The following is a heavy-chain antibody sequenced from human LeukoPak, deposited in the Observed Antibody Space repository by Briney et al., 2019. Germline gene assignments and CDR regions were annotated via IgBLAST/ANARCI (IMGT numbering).Heavy chain of an antibody. CDR3: ATAGGWELPFDY. D-gene: IGHD1-26*01. CDR1: GYTFTDYY. J-gene: IGHJ4*02. CDR2: VDPEDGET. V-gene: IGHV1-69-2*01. Sequence: GASVKVSCKVSGYTFTDYYVHWVQQAPGQGLERMGLVDPEDGETIYAEKFQGRVTITADTSTDIVYMVLSRLSTEDTAVYYCATAGGWELPFDYWGQGTLVTVSS.